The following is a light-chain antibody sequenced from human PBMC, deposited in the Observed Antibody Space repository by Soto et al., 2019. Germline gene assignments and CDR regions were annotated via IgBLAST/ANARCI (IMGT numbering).Light chain of an antibody. CDR3: SSYAGNNNYV. Sequence: QSVLTHPPSASGSPGQSFTVSCSGTSSDVGGYNYVSWYQQHPGKVPKLMIYEVTKRPSGVPDRFSCSKSGKTASLTVSGLQAEDEADYYCSSYAGNNNYVFGTGTKVTVL. CDR2: EVT. J-gene: IGLJ1*01. CDR1: SSDVGGYNY. V-gene: IGLV2-8*01.